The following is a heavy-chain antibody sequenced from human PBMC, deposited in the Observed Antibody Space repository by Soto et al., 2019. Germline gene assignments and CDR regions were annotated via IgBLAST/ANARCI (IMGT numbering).Heavy chain of an antibody. CDR1: GGTFSSYA. CDR3: ARAPSGSYYGSYYYCYGMDV. D-gene: IGHD1-26*01. J-gene: IGHJ6*02. CDR2: IIPIFGTA. Sequence: SVKVSCKASGGTFSSYAISWVRQAPGQGLEWMGGIIPIFGTANYAQKFQGRVTITADKSTSTAYMELSSLRSEDTAVYYCARAPSGSYYGSYYYCYGMDVWGQGTTVTVSS. V-gene: IGHV1-69*06.